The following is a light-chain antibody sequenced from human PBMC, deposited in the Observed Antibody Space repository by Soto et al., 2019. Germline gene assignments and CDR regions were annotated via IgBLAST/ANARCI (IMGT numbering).Light chain of an antibody. CDR2: DVS. CDR1: SSDVGGYNY. CDR3: SSYTSSSTYV. V-gene: IGLV2-14*01. J-gene: IGLJ1*01. Sequence: QSVLTQPASVSGSPGQSITISCTGTSSDVGGYNYVSWYQQYPGKAPKLMIYDVSNRPSGVSNRFSGSKSGNTASLTISGLQAEDETDYYCSSYTSSSTYVFATGTKVTVL.